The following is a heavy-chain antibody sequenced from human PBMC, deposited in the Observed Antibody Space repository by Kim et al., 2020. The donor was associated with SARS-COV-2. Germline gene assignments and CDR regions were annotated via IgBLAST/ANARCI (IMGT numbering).Heavy chain of an antibody. Sequence: SETLSLTCTVSGGSISSSSYYWGWIRQPPGKGLEWIGSIYYSGSTYYNPSLKSRVTISVDTSKNQFSLKLSSVTAADTAVYYCARDTPDIVVVVAATTAFDIWGQGTMVTVSS. J-gene: IGHJ3*02. CDR2: IYYSGST. D-gene: IGHD2-15*01. CDR1: GGSISSSSYY. CDR3: ARDTPDIVVVVAATTAFDI. V-gene: IGHV4-39*07.